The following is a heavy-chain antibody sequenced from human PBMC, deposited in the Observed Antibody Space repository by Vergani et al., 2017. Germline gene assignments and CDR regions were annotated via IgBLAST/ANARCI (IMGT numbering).Heavy chain of an antibody. V-gene: IGHV5-51*01. J-gene: IGHJ4*02. D-gene: IGHD3-22*01. CDR2: IHPADSDT. CDR3: ARLYGRDSSGSKYFDY. Sequence: EVQLVQSGAEVKKPGESLKISCQISGYSFTNYWIGWVRQMPGKGLEWMGIIHPADSDTRYSPSFQGQVTILVDKSISTAYLQRSSLRASDSAMYYCARLYGRDSSGSKYFDYWGQGTLVTGSS. CDR1: GYSFTNYW.